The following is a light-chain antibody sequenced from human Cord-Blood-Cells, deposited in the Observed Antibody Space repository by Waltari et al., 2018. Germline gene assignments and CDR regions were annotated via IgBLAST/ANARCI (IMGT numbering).Light chain of an antibody. J-gene: IGLJ3*02. V-gene: IGLV2-18*02. CDR1: RSDVGSYNR. CDR3: SSYTSSSTWV. CDR2: EVS. Sequence: QSALTQPPSVSGSPGQSVPISCTGTRSDVGSYNRFSWYQQPPGTAPKLMIYEVSNRPSGVPDRFSGSKSGNTASLTISGLQAEDEADYYCSSYTSSSTWVFGGGTKLTVL.